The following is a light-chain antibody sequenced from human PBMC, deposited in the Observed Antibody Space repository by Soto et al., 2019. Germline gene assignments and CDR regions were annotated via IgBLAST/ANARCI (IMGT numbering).Light chain of an antibody. CDR1: QSISSW. Sequence: DIQMTQSPSTLSASVGDRVTITCRASQSISSWLAWYQQKPGRAPKLLIYKASSLESGVPSRFSGSGSGTEFTLTISSLQPDDFATYYCQQYNSYSGITFGQGTRLEN. V-gene: IGKV1-5*03. CDR3: QQYNSYSGIT. CDR2: KAS. J-gene: IGKJ5*01.